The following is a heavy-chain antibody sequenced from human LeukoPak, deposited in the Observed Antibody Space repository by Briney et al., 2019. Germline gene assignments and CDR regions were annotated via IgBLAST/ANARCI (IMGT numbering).Heavy chain of an antibody. V-gene: IGHV2-5*01. Sequence: SGPTLVNPTQTLTLTCTFSGFSLSTSGVGVGWIRQPPGKALEWLALIYWNDDKRYSPSLKSRLTITKDTSKNQVVLTMTNMDPVDTATYYCAHTHYDFWSGFIAFDIWGQGTMVTVSS. CDR2: IYWNDDK. CDR1: GFSLSTSGVG. J-gene: IGHJ3*02. CDR3: AHTHYDFWSGFIAFDI. D-gene: IGHD3-3*01.